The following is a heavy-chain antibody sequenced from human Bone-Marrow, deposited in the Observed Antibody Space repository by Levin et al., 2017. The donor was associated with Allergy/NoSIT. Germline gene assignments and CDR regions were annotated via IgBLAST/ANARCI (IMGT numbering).Heavy chain of an antibody. D-gene: IGHD6-19*01. CDR2: IKSKGDGATL. V-gene: IGHV3-15*01. J-gene: IGHJ4*02. Sequence: GESLKISCAVSGFAVSSAYMSWVRQVPGKGLEWVGRIKSKGDGATLHYAAPVKDRFTISRDESKNTLLLQMNSLKIEDTAVYYCTTGAWGSGWAYWGQGSLVTVSS. CDR3: TTGAWGSGWAY. CDR1: GFAVSSAY.